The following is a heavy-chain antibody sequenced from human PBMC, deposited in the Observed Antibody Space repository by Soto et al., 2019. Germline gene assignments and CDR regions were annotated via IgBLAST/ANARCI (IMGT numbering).Heavy chain of an antibody. J-gene: IGHJ6*02. CDR2: TYYRSKWYN. V-gene: IGHV6-1*01. CDR3: ARAPSITIFGVVDYYGMDV. Sequence: PSQTLSLPCAISGDSVSSNSAAWNWIRQSPSRGLEWLGRTYYRSKWYNDYAVSVKSRITINPDTSKNQFSLQLNSVTPEDTAVYYCARAPSITIFGVVDYYGMDVWGQGTTVTVS. CDR1: GDSVSSNSAA. D-gene: IGHD3-3*01.